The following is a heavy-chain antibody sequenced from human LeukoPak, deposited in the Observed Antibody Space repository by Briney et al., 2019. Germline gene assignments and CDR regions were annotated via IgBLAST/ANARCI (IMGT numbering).Heavy chain of an antibody. Sequence: PGGSLRLSCAASGFTFSSYWMSWVRQAPGKGLEWVSAISGSGGSTYYADSVKGRFTISRDNSKNTLYLQMNSLRAEDTAVYYCAKEIGARGASPGGWYSDAFDIWGQGTMVIVSS. J-gene: IGHJ3*02. V-gene: IGHV3-23*01. D-gene: IGHD6-19*01. CDR2: ISGSGGST. CDR1: GFTFSSYW. CDR3: AKEIGARGASPGGWYSDAFDI.